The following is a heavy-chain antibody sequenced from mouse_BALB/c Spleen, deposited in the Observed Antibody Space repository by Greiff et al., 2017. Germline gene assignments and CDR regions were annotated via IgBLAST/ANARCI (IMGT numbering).Heavy chain of an antibody. J-gene: IGHJ4*01. CDR1: GYTFTSYW. CDR3: TRWGGPYYYAMDY. CDR2: INPSTGYT. Sequence: QVQLQQSGAELAKPGASVKMSCKASGYTFTSYWMHWVKQRPGQGLEWIGYINPSTGYTEYNQKFKDKATLTADKSSSTAYMQLSSLTSEDSAVYYCTRWGGPYYYAMDYWGQGTSVTVSS. V-gene: IGHV1-7*01.